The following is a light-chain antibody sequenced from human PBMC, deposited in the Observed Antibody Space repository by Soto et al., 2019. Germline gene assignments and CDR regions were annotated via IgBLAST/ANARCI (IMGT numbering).Light chain of an antibody. J-gene: IGKJ2*01. CDR2: GAS. V-gene: IGKV3-15*01. CDR3: QQYNNWPPYT. Sequence: EIVMTQSPATLSVSPGERATLSCRASQSVSSNLAWYQQKPGQAPRLLIYGASTRATGIPARFSGSGSGTEFTHTISSLQSEEFAVYYCQQYNNWPPYTFGQGTKLEIK. CDR1: QSVSSN.